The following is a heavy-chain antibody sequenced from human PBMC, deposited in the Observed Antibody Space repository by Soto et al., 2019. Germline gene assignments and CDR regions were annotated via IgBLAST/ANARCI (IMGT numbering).Heavy chain of an antibody. CDR2: IIPIFGTA. J-gene: IGHJ3*02. CDR3: ARSLGYCSGGSCYSADDAFDI. CDR1: GGTFSSYA. Sequence: SVKVSCKASGGTFSSYAISWVRQAPGQGLEWMGGIIPIFGTANYAQKFQGRVTITADESTSTAYMELSSLRSEDTAVYYCARSLGYCSGGSCYSADDAFDIWGQGTMVTVSS. D-gene: IGHD2-15*01. V-gene: IGHV1-69*13.